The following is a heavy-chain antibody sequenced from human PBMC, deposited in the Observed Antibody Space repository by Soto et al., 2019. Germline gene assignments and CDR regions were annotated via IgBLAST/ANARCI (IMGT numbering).Heavy chain of an antibody. J-gene: IGHJ3*02. CDR2: ISYDGSNK. CDR1: VSTFSSYG. Sequence: ALRHSWAASVSTFSSYGRQWVLQNPFKGLECVAVISYDGSNKYYADSVKGRFTISRDNAKNSLYLQMNSLRAEDTALYYCAKALRRLEPFDAFDIWGQGTMVTVSS. V-gene: IGHV3-30*18. CDR3: AKALRRLEPFDAFDI. D-gene: IGHD6-25*01.